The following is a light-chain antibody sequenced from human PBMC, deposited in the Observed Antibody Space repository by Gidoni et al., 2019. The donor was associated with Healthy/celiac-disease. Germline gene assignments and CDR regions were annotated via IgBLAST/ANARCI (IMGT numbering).Light chain of an antibody. CDR1: QSVSSN. CDR3: QQYNNWWT. J-gene: IGKJ1*01. CDR2: GAS. V-gene: IGKV3-15*01. Sequence: EIVMPQSPATLSVSPGERATLSCRASQSVSSNLAWYQQKPGQAPRLLIYGASTRATGIPARVSGSGSGTEFTRTISSLQSEDFAVYYCQQYNNWWTFGQGTKVEIK.